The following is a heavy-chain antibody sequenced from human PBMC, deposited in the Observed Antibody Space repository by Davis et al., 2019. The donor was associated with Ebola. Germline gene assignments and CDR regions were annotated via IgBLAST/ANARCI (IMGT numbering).Heavy chain of an antibody. Sequence: GESLKISCAASGFTVSSNYMSWVRQAPGKGLEWVSVIYSGGSTYYADSVKGRFTISRHNSKNTLYLQMNSLRAEDTAIYYCAKDLLPFTVTTPVDYWGQGILVTVSS. CDR1: GFTVSSNY. V-gene: IGHV3-53*04. D-gene: IGHD4-17*01. J-gene: IGHJ4*02. CDR3: AKDLLPFTVTTPVDY. CDR2: IYSGGST.